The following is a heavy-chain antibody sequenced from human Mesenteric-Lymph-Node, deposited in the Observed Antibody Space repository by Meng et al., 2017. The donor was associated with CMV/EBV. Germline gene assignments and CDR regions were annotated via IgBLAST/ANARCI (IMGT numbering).Heavy chain of an antibody. D-gene: IGHD6-13*01. CDR2: IIPIIGIA. CDR1: GGTLSSYT. J-gene: IGHJ5*02. Sequence: QVQLVQSGAEGKKPGSSVKVSCKASGGTLSSYTISWVRQAPGQGLEWLGRIIPIIGIANYAQKFQGRVTITADKSTSTAYMELSSLRSEDTAVYYCAGGIAAAGSRWFDPWGQGTLVTVSS. V-gene: IGHV1-69*02. CDR3: AGGIAAAGSRWFDP.